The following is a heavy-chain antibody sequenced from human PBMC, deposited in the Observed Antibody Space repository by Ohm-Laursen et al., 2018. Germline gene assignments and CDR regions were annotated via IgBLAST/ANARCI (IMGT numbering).Heavy chain of an antibody. V-gene: IGHV3-15*01. J-gene: IGHJ4*02. CDR2: IKRNSDGGAT. Sequence: SLRLSCAASGFTFSSVWMNWVRQASGKGLEWIGRIKRNSDGGATEYAAPMKGRFTISRDDSRDTLHLQMNNLKSEDTAVYYCTTAFGVIIGDDFDYWGQGTLVTVSS. CDR1: GFTFSSVW. D-gene: IGHD3-3*01. CDR3: TTAFGVIIGDDFDY.